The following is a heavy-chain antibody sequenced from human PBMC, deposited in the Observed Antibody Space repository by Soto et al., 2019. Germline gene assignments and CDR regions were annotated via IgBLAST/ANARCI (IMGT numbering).Heavy chain of an antibody. CDR2: IYYSGST. CDR3: ARGDSPGEFWSGPDYGMDV. J-gene: IGHJ6*02. Sequence: SLTCTVSGGSISSGDYYWSWIRQPPGKGLEWIGYIYYSGSTYYNPSLKSRVTISVDTSKNQFSLKLSSVTAADTAVYYCARGDSPGEFWSGPDYGMDVWGQGTTVTVSS. CDR1: GGSISSGDYY. D-gene: IGHD3-3*01. V-gene: IGHV4-30-4*01.